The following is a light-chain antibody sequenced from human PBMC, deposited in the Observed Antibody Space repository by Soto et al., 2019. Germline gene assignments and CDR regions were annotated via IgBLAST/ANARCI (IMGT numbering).Light chain of an antibody. CDR2: AAS. CDR1: QGINTF. CDR3: QQSYNSPFT. Sequence: IQLTQSPTALSASVGDRVTITCRASQGINTFLAWYQQKPGKAPKLLIYAASNLQGWVPSRFSCSGSGTHFTLSISSLQPEDSATYYCQQSYNSPFTFCPGTKVDIK. J-gene: IGKJ3*01. V-gene: IGKV1-39*01.